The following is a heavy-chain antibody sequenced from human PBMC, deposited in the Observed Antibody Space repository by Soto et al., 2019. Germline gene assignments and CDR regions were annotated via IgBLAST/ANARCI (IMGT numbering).Heavy chain of an antibody. CDR2: MNPNSGNT. J-gene: IGHJ6*03. CDR1: GYTFTSYY. V-gene: IGHV1-8*01. D-gene: IGHD3-3*01. CDR3: ARASTYYDFWSGYYGRYYYYYYMDV. Sequence: ASVKGSCKASGYTFTSYYVNWVRQATGQGLEWMGWMNPNSGNTGYAQKFQGRVTMTRNTSISTAYMELSSLRSEDTAVYYCARASTYYDFWSGYYGRYYYYYYMDVWGKGTTVTVSS.